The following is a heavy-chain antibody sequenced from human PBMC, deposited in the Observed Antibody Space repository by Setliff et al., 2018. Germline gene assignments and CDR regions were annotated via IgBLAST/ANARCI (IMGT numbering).Heavy chain of an antibody. D-gene: IGHD4-17*01. CDR1: GVSINSLNW. CDR3: VRDAGDGYGVDAYAGGGFDI. J-gene: IGHJ3*02. V-gene: IGHV4-4*02. CDR2: IYHDGPSV. Sequence: PSETLSLTCAVSGVSINSLNWWTWVRQSPGKGLEWIGYIYHDGPSVHYNPSLKSRVTMSIDTSKNQFSLMVTSVTAADTAVYYCVRDAGDGYGVDAYAGGGFDIWGQGTMVTVSS.